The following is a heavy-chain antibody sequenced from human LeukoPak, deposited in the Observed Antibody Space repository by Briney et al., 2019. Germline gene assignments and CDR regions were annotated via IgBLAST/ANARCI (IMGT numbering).Heavy chain of an antibody. V-gene: IGHV4-39*07. CDR3: ASGYYGSGSYYHPPPIKN. CDR1: GGSISSSSYY. Sequence: SETLSLTCTVSGGSISSSSYYWGWIRQPPGKGLEWIGSIYYSGSTYYNPSLKSRVTISVDTSKNQFSLKLSSVTAADTAVYYCASGYYGSGSYYHPPPIKNWGQGTLVTVSS. D-gene: IGHD3-10*01. J-gene: IGHJ4*02. CDR2: IYYSGST.